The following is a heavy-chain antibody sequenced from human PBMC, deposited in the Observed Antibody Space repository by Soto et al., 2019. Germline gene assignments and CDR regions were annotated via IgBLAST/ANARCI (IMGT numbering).Heavy chain of an antibody. Sequence: ASVKVSCKASGFTFTSSAVQWVRQARGQRLEWIGWIVVGSGNTNYAQKFQERVTITRDMSTSTAYMELSSLRSEDTAVYYCAAPFYGSGSYPPPYGMDVWGQGTTVTVSS. CDR3: AAPFYGSGSYPPPYGMDV. CDR1: GFTFTSSA. D-gene: IGHD3-10*01. J-gene: IGHJ6*02. CDR2: IVVGSGNT. V-gene: IGHV1-58*01.